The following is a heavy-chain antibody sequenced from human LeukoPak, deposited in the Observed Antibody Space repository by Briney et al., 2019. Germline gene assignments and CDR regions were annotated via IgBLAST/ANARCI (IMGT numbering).Heavy chain of an antibody. CDR3: AKDIGYYDILTGYYTDHHFDY. D-gene: IGHD3-9*01. CDR1: GFTFSSNG. Sequence: GGSLRLSCVASGFTFSSNGMHWVRQAPGKGLEWVTFIQYDGSKKYYADSVKGRFTISRDNSKNTLYLQMDSLRAEDTAVYYCAKDIGYYDILTGYYTDHHFDYWGQGTLVTVSS. V-gene: IGHV3-30*02. CDR2: IQYDGSKK. J-gene: IGHJ4*02.